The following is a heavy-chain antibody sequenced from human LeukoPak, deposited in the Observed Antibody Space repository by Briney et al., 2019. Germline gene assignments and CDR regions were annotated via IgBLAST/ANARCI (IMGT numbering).Heavy chain of an antibody. CDR2: INHSGST. V-gene: IGHV4-34*01. Sequence: SETLSLTCAVYGGSFSGYYWSWIRQPPGKGLEWIGEINHSGSTNYNPSLKSRVTISVDTSKNQFSLKLSSVTAVDTAVYYCARITMVRGVPYFDYWGQGTLVTVSS. CDR3: ARITMVRGVPYFDY. D-gene: IGHD3-10*01. CDR1: GGSFSGYY. J-gene: IGHJ4*02.